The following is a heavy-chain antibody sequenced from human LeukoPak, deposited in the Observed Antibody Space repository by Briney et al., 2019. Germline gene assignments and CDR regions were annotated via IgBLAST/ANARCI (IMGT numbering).Heavy chain of an antibody. CDR3: AKVGAVAAVEN. CDR2: IYTGETT. J-gene: IGHJ4*02. Sequence: GRSLRLSRAASGFTLSSYGMHWVRQAPGKGLEWVAVIYTGETTYYADSVKGRFTISRDNSKNTLYLQMDGLRVEDTAVYYCAKVGAVAAVENWGQGTLVTVSS. CDR1: GFTLSSYG. D-gene: IGHD6-19*01. V-gene: IGHV3-NL1*01.